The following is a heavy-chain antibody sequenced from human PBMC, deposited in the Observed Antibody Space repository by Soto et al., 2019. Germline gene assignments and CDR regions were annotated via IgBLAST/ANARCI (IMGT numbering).Heavy chain of an antibody. Sequence: QVQLQQWGAGLLKPSETLSLTCAVYGGSFSGYYWSWIRQPPGKGLEWIGEINHSGSTNYNPSLKSRVTISVDTSKNQSYLKLSSVTAADTAVYYCARGQQQLVRYYFDYWGQGTLVTVSS. CDR3: ARGQQQLVRYYFDY. CDR1: GGSFSGYY. D-gene: IGHD6-13*01. J-gene: IGHJ4*02. V-gene: IGHV4-34*01. CDR2: INHSGST.